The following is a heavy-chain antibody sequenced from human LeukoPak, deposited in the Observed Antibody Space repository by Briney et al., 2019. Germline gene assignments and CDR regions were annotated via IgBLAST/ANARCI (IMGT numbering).Heavy chain of an antibody. CDR3: AGISLPLYYYYMDV. D-gene: IGHD5/OR15-5a*01. CDR1: GFTFSSYW. V-gene: IGHV3-7*01. Sequence: GGSLRLSCAASGFTFSSYWMSWVRQAPGKGLEWVANIKQDGSEKYYVDSVKGRLTISRDNATNSLYLQMNSLRAEDTAVYYCAGISLPLYYYYMDVWGKGTTVTVSS. CDR2: IKQDGSEK. J-gene: IGHJ6*03.